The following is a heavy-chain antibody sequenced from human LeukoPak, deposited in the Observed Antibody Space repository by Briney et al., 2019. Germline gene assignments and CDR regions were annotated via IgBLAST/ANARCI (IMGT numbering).Heavy chain of an antibody. CDR2: IYYSGST. Sequence: SETLSLTCTVSGGSISSSSYYWGWIRQPPGKGLEWIGSIYYSGSTYYNPSLKSRVTISVDTSKNQFSLKLSSVTAPDTAVYYCARKGTTYYDYIWGSYRDKYYFDYWGQGTLVTVSS. D-gene: IGHD3-16*02. J-gene: IGHJ4*02. V-gene: IGHV4-39*01. CDR1: GGSISSSSYY. CDR3: ARKGTTYYDYIWGSYRDKYYFDY.